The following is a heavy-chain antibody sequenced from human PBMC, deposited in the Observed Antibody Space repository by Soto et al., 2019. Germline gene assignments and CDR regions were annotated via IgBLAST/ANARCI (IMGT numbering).Heavy chain of an antibody. CDR3: ARDLSWGSNWYYYMDV. J-gene: IGHJ6*03. V-gene: IGHV3-48*01. Sequence: EVRLVESGGGLVQPGGSLRLSCATSGFILSDCAMNWVRQAPGKGLEWVSYISSSSSVIDYADSVKGRFTVSRDNARNSLYRQMNSLRAEDTAVYYCARDLSWGSNWYYYMDVWGKGTTVTVSS. CDR1: GFILSDCA. CDR2: ISSSSSVI. D-gene: IGHD7-27*01.